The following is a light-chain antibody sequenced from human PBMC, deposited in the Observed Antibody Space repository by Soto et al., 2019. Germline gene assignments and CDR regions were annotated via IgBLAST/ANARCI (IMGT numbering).Light chain of an antibody. CDR1: QSILYSSNNKNQ. J-gene: IGKJ2*01. CDR3: QQYNSPPDT. V-gene: IGKV4-1*01. Sequence: DIVMTQSPDSLSVSLGERATINCRSSQSILYSSNNKNQLAWYQQKPGQPPRLLIYWASTRESGVPDRFSGSESGTDFTLTISSLQAEDVAVYYCQQYNSPPDTFGQGTKLEI. CDR2: WAS.